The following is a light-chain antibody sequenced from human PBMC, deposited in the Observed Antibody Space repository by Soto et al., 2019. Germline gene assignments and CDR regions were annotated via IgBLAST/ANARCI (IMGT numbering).Light chain of an antibody. Sequence: QAVVTQPPSVSEAPGQRVTISCTGSSSNIGAGYEAHWYQQVPGTAPKLLIYENNNRPSGVPDPFSGSKSGTSASLAITGLHAEDEAEYYCQSYDSSLSGYVFGTGTKLTVL. CDR3: QSYDSSLSGYV. CDR1: SSNIGAGYE. CDR2: ENN. J-gene: IGLJ1*01. V-gene: IGLV1-40*01.